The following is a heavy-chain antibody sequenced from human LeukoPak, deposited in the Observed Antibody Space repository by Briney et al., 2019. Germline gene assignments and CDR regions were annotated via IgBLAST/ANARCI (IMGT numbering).Heavy chain of an antibody. CDR3: TRWTHISANYHRDV. CDR1: GFTFDDYS. Sequence: GGSLRLSCTASGFTFDDYSMSWVRQAPGKGLEWVGFIRSKGYGGTTKYAASVKGRFAISRDDSKSIAYLQMNSLKTEDTAVYYCTRWTHISANYHRDVWGQGTLVAVSS. D-gene: IGHD2-21*01. V-gene: IGHV3-49*04. CDR2: IRSKGYGGTT. J-gene: IGHJ4*02.